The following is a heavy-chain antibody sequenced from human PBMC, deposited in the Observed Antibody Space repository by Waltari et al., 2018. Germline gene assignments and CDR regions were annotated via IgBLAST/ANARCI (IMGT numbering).Heavy chain of an antibody. CDR3: ATGPAVTRSGWDAFDI. CDR2: VDPGDVET. J-gene: IGHJ3*02. V-gene: IGHV1-69-2*01. D-gene: IGHD6-19*01. Sequence: EVQLVQSGAEVKKPGATVKISCKVSGYTFTDYYMHWVQQAPGKGLEWMGLVDPGDVETIYAEKFQGRVTITADTSTDTAYMELSSLRSEDPAVYYCATGPAVTRSGWDAFDIWGQGTMVTVSS. CDR1: GYTFTDYY.